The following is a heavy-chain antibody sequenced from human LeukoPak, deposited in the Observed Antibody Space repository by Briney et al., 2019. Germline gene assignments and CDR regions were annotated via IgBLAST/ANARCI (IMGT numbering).Heavy chain of an antibody. D-gene: IGHD6-19*01. Sequence: GGSLRLSCAASGFTFSDYYMSWIRQAPGKGLEWISFISSSRNYTDYADSVKGRFTISRDNTKTSLYLQMNSLRAEDTAVYYCVRGRRQLVAGIIYFDYWGQGSLVSVSS. J-gene: IGHJ4*02. CDR2: ISSSRNYT. CDR3: VRGRRQLVAGIIYFDY. CDR1: GFTFSDYY. V-gene: IGHV3-11*05.